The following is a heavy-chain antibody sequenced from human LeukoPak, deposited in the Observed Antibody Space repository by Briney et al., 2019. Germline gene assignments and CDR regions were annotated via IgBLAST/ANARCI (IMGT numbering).Heavy chain of an antibody. D-gene: IGHD3-22*01. J-gene: IGHJ4*02. CDR3: ARSVVVNFDY. Sequence: PGGSLRLSCVVSGFTFTSYYMSWVRQAPGKGLEWVANIDRDGSGKWYVGSVKGRFTISRDNAKNALFLQMNSLRAEDTAVYYCARSVVVNFDYWGQGTLVTVSS. CDR2: IDRDGSGK. CDR1: GFTFTSYY. V-gene: IGHV3-7*01.